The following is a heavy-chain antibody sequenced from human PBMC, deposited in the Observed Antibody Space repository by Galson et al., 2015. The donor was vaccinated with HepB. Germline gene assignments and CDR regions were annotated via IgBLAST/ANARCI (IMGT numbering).Heavy chain of an antibody. CDR2: INPNSGGT. CDR3: ARDPVEMARTPSKMAFDI. J-gene: IGHJ3*02. D-gene: IGHD5-24*01. CDR1: GYTFTGYD. Sequence: SVKVSCKASGYTFTGYDMHWVRQAPGQGLEWMGWINPNSGGTNYAQKFQGRVTMTRDTSTSTAYMELSRLRSDDTAVYYCARDPVEMARTPSKMAFDIWGQGPMVAVSS. V-gene: IGHV1-2*02.